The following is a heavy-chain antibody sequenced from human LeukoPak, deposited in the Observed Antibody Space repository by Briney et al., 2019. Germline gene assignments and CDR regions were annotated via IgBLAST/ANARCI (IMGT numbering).Heavy chain of an antibody. J-gene: IGHJ4*02. V-gene: IGHV1-18*01. CDR2: ISAYNGNT. Sequence: GASVKVSCKASGYTFTSYGINWVRQAPGQGLEWMGWISAYNGNTNYAQKLQGRITMTTDTSTTTAYMELRSLRSDDTAVYYCARTWVGSSWYGDWGQGTLVTVS. CDR3: ARTWVGSSWYGD. D-gene: IGHD6-13*01. CDR1: GYTFTSYG.